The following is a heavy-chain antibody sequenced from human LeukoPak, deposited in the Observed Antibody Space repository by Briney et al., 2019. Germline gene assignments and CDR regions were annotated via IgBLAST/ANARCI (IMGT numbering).Heavy chain of an antibody. CDR2: IKQDGSEK. CDR3: ARDGGSYSYYYYGMDV. V-gene: IGHV3-7*01. Sequence: GGSLRLSCAASGFIFSSYWMSWVRQAPGKGLEWVANIKQDGSEKYYVDSVKGRFTISRDNAKNSLYLQMNSLRAEDTAVYYCARDGGSYSYYYYGMDVWGQGTTVTVSS. D-gene: IGHD1-26*01. CDR1: GFIFSSYW. J-gene: IGHJ6*02.